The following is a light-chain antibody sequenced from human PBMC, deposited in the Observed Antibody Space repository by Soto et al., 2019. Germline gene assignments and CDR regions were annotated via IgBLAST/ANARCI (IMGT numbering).Light chain of an antibody. V-gene: IGLV2-23*02. J-gene: IGLJ3*02. CDR2: EVN. Sequence: QSALTQPASVSGSPGQSITISCTGTYNLVSWYQQHPGKAPKLMIFEVNKRPSGVSYRFSGSKSGNTASLTISALQAEDEADYFCCSYAGNRRVFGGETKLTVL. CDR3: CSYAGNRRV. CDR1: YNL.